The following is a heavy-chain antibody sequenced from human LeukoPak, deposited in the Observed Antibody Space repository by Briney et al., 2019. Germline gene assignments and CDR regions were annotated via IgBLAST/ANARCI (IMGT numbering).Heavy chain of an antibody. Sequence: ASVRVSCKASGYTFTSYGISWVRQAPGQGLEWMGWISTYNGDTNYAQKLQGRVTMTTDTSTNTAYMELRSLRSDDTAVYYCAREGLGELTLDYWGQGTLVTVSS. CDR3: AREGLGELTLDY. CDR1: GYTFTSYG. CDR2: ISTYNGDT. V-gene: IGHV1-18*01. D-gene: IGHD3-16*01. J-gene: IGHJ4*02.